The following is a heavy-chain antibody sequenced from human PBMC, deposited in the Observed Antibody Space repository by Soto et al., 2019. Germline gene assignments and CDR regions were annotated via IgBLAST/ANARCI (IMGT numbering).Heavy chain of an antibody. CDR1: GFTVSSNY. J-gene: IGHJ3*02. Sequence: GGSLRLSCAASGFTVSSNYMSWVRQAPGKGLEWVSVIYSGGSTYYADSVKGRFTISRDNSKNTLYLQMNSLRAEDTAVYYCECSGGSADDAFDIWGQGTMVTVSS. CDR2: IYSGGST. D-gene: IGHD2-15*01. V-gene: IGHV3-66*01. CDR3: ECSGGSADDAFDI.